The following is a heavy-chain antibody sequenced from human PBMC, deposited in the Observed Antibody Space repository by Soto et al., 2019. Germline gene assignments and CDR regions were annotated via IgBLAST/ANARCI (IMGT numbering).Heavy chain of an antibody. CDR3: ARGALSLYSADFR. D-gene: IGHD1-26*01. V-gene: IGHV1-3*01. CDR2: INGGNGDT. CDR1: GYTFTSYA. Sequence: QVQLVQSGAEVKKPGASVRISCRTSGYTFTSYAITWLRHAPGQRLEWMGWINGGNGDTKYSQKFQDRLSITRDTSATTVSLRLSSLTSEDTAIYYCARGALSLYSADFRWGQGTLVTVSS. J-gene: IGHJ4*02.